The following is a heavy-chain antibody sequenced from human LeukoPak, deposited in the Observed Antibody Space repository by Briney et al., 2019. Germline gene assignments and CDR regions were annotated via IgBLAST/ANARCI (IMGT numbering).Heavy chain of an antibody. CDR1: GFTFSSYW. Sequence: GGSLRLSCAASGFTFSSYWMHWVRQAPGKGLVWVSRISSDGTTTTYADSVKGRFTISRDNSKNTLYLQMNSLRAEDTAVYYCAKDLTSLTGFSPDAFDIWGQGTMVTVSS. CDR3: AKDLTSLTGFSPDAFDI. CDR2: ISSDGTTT. J-gene: IGHJ3*02. V-gene: IGHV3-74*01. D-gene: IGHD3-9*01.